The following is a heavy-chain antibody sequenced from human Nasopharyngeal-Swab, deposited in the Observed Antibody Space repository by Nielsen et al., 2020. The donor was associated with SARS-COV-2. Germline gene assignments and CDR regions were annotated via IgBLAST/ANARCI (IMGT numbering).Heavy chain of an antibody. D-gene: IGHD2-2*01. Sequence: WIRQPPGKGLEWVSVVSGNGDRTFYADSVKGRFTISRDNSGNTLFVQMSSLRAEDTAIYYCAKAVADSVVVPADFGFDFWGRGTMVTVSS. CDR2: VSGNGDRT. CDR3: AKAVADSVVVPADFGFDF. V-gene: IGHV3-23*01. J-gene: IGHJ3*01.